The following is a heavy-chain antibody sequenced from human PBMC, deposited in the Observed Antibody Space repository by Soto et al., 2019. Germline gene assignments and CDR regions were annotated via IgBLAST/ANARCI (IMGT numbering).Heavy chain of an antibody. J-gene: IGHJ6*02. CDR1: GGTFSSYA. CDR2: IIPIFGTA. Sequence: GASVKVSCKASGGTFSSYAISWVRQAPGQGLEWMGGIIPIFGTANYAQKFQGRVTITADESTSTAYMELSSLRSEDTAVYYCATTYRGGFSSSWYNYGMDVWGQGTTVTVSS. V-gene: IGHV1-69*13. CDR3: ATTYRGGFSSSWYNYGMDV. D-gene: IGHD6-13*01.